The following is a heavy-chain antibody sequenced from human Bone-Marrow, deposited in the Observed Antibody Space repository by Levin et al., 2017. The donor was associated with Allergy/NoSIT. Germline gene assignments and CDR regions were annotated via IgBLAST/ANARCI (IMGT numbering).Heavy chain of an antibody. Sequence: ASVKVSCKASGYTFTSHLMNWLRQAPGQGLEWMGWINTNTGSPTYALGFTGRFVFSLDTSVRVTYLQISGLKAEDTAVYYCARDFAITGTPDAFDVWGQGTMVTVSS. CDR1: GYTFTSHL. J-gene: IGHJ3*01. D-gene: IGHD1-7*01. CDR3: ARDFAITGTPDAFDV. V-gene: IGHV7-4-1*04. CDR2: INTNTGSP.